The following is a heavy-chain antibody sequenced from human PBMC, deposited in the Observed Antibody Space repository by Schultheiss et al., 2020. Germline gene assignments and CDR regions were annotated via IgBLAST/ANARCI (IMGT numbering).Heavy chain of an antibody. CDR2: IYYNGST. V-gene: IGHV4-39*01. D-gene: IGHD3-3*01. J-gene: IGHJ5*02. Sequence: SETLSLTCTVSGASVGSWTYYWGWIRQPPGKGPEWIGSIYYNGSTYYNPSLKSRVTVSVDTSKDQFSLRLSSLTAADTAVYYCARLTYYDFLSGYRWFNWFDPRSQGALVTVSS. CDR1: GASVGSWTYY. CDR3: ARLTYYDFLSGYRWFNWFDP.